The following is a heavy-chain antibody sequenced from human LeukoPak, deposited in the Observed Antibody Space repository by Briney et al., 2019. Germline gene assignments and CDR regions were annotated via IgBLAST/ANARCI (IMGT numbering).Heavy chain of an antibody. CDR1: GGSISSSSYY. Sequence: PSETLSLTCTVSGGSISSSSYYWGWIRQPPGKGLEWIGSIYYSGSTYYNPSLKSRVTISVDTSKNQFSLKLSSVTAADTAVYYCAGSNYDILAGYECWGQGTLVTVSS. CDR2: IYYSGST. V-gene: IGHV4-39*01. CDR3: AGSNYDILAGYEC. J-gene: IGHJ4*02. D-gene: IGHD3-9*01.